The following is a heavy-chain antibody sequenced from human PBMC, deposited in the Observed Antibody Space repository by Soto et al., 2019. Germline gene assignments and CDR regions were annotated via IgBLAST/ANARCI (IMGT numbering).Heavy chain of an antibody. CDR2: INHSGTT. Sequence: QVQLRQWGAGLLKPSETLSLTCAVFGGSFSDYYWTWIRQPPGKGLEWIGAINHSGTTSYNPSLKSRLTISVDTSNNQFSLKLSSVTAADTAVYYCARKPIYHFFAGYYSVDYWGQGTLVTVSS. D-gene: IGHD3-9*01. CDR3: ARKPIYHFFAGYYSVDY. CDR1: GGSFSDYY. J-gene: IGHJ4*02. V-gene: IGHV4-34*01.